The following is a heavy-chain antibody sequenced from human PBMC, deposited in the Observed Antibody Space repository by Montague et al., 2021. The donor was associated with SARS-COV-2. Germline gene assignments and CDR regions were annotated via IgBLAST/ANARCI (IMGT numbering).Heavy chain of an antibody. CDR1: GGSFSGYY. V-gene: IGHV4-34*01. Sequence: SETLSLTFAVYGGSFSGYYCIWIRQPPVKCLEWIGEINHSGSTNYNPSLKSRVTISVDTSKNQFSLKLSSVTAADTAVYYCAISMVRGFSRAFDIWGQGTMVTVSS. CDR3: AISMVRGFSRAFDI. CDR2: INHSGST. J-gene: IGHJ3*02. D-gene: IGHD3-10*01.